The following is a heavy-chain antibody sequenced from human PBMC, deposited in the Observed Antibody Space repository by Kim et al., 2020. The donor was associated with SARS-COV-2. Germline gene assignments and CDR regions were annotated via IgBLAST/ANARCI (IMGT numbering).Heavy chain of an antibody. Sequence: GESLKISCKGSGYSFTSYWISWVRQMPGKGLEWMGRIDPSDSYTNYSPSFQGHVTISADKSISTAYLQWSSLKASDTAMYYCARQPNDVVVTVHFDYWGQGTLVTVSS. D-gene: IGHD2-21*02. CDR3: ARQPNDVVVTVHFDY. CDR1: GYSFTSYW. V-gene: IGHV5-10-1*01. J-gene: IGHJ4*02. CDR2: IDPSDSYT.